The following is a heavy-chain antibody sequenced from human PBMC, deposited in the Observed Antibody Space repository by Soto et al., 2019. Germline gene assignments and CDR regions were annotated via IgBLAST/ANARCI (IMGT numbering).Heavy chain of an antibody. CDR3: ARNPTSGSGY. D-gene: IGHD3-10*01. V-gene: IGHV3-23*01. Sequence: PGGSLRLSCETSGFTFSAQSMIWFRQAPGKGLEWVSIIGPSGGDLHYADSVKGRFTISRDNARNTLYLQMNGLRVEDTAVYYCARNPTSGSGYWGQGTLVTVSS. J-gene: IGHJ4*02. CDR1: GFTFSAQS. CDR2: IGPSGGDL.